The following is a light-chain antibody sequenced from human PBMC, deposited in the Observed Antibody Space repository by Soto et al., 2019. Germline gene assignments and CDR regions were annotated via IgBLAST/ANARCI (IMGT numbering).Light chain of an antibody. V-gene: IGKV2-28*01. CDR2: LGF. CDR1: QSLLHANGYNY. Sequence: IVMTQSPLSLPVTPGEPASISCRSSQSLLHANGYNYLDWYLQKPGQSPQLLIYLGFNRSYGVPDRLSGSGSAADFTLRNSSVEAEDVVDHYCMQSLQTPLYTFGQGTKREIK. CDR3: MQSLQTPLYT. J-gene: IGKJ2*01.